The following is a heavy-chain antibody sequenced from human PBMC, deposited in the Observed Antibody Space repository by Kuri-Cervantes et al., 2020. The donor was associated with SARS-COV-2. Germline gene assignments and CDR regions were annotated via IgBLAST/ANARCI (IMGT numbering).Heavy chain of an antibody. D-gene: IGHD4-11*01. CDR3: ARDQDDYSNYHAFDI. Sequence: GGSLRLSCAASGFTFSSYWMSWVRQAPGKGLEWVANIKQDGSEKYYVDSVKGRFTISRDNAKNSLYLQMNSLRAEDTAVYYCARDQDDYSNYHAFDIWGQGTMVTVSS. CDR1: GFTFSSYW. V-gene: IGHV3-7*01. J-gene: IGHJ3*02. CDR2: IKQDGSEK.